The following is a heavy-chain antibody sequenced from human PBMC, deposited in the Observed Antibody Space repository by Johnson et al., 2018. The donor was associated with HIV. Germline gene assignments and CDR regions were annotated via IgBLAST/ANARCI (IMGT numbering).Heavy chain of an antibody. CDR1: GFIVSSNY. V-gene: IGHV3-66*03. CDR3: AREGRGRGGITIFGDAFDI. J-gene: IGHJ3*02. Sequence: VQLVESGGGLIQPGGSLRLSCAVSGFIVSSNYMSLVRQAPGKGLEWVSVIYSCGSIYYADSVKGRFTISRDNSKNSLYLQMNSLRAEDTAVYYCAREGRGRGGITIFGDAFDIWGQGTMVTVSS. D-gene: IGHD3-3*01. CDR2: IYSCGSI.